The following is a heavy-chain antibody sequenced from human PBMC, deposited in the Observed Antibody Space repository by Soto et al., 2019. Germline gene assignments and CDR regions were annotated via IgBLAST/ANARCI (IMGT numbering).Heavy chain of an antibody. D-gene: IGHD3-3*02. V-gene: IGHV3-30-3*01. CDR1: GFTFSSYA. CDR3: ARDFAFLENYYYYYGMDV. Sequence: GGSLRLSCAASGFTFSSYAMHWVRQAPGKGLEWVAVISYDGSNKYYADSVKGRLTMSRDISKNTPYLQMNSLRAEDTAVYYCARDFAFLENYYYYYGMDVWGQGTTVTVSS. CDR2: ISYDGSNK. J-gene: IGHJ6*02.